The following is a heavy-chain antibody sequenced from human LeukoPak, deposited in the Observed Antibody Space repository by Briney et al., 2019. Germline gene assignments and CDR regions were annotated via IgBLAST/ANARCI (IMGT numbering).Heavy chain of an antibody. V-gene: IGHV4-59*01. CDR1: GGSISSYY. J-gene: IGHJ4*02. CDR3: ARERRDGYNTLDY. D-gene: IGHD5-24*01. Sequence: SETLSLTCTVSGGSISSYYWSWIRQPPGKGLEWVGYIYYSGSTNYNPSLKSRVTISVDTSKNQFSLKLSSVTAADTAVYYCARERRDGYNTLDYWGQGTLVTVSS. CDR2: IYYSGST.